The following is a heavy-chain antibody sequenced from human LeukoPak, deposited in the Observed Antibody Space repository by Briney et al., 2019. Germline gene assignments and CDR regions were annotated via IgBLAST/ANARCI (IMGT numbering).Heavy chain of an antibody. Sequence: PSETLSLTCTVSGGSISSGSYYWSWIRQPAGKGLEWIGRIYTSGSTNYNPSLKSRVTISVDTSKNQFSLKLSSVTAADTAVYYCARPGSFVYPDAFDIWGQGTMVTVSS. CDR3: ARPGSFVYPDAFDI. J-gene: IGHJ3*02. D-gene: IGHD2-2*02. V-gene: IGHV4-61*02. CDR2: IYTSGST. CDR1: GGSISSGSYY.